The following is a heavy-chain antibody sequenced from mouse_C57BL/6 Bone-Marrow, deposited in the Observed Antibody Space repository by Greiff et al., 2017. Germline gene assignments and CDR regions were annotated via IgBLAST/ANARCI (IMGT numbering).Heavy chain of an antibody. V-gene: IGHV1-82*01. D-gene: IGHD4-1*01. Sequence: VKLQESGPELVKPGASVKISCKASGYAFSSSWMNWVKQRPGKGLEWIGRIYPGDGDTNYNGKFKGKATLTADKSSSTAYMQLSSLTSEDSAVYFCARKGITGFDYWGQGTTLTVSS. J-gene: IGHJ2*01. CDR3: ARKGITGFDY. CDR1: GYAFSSSW. CDR2: IYPGDGDT.